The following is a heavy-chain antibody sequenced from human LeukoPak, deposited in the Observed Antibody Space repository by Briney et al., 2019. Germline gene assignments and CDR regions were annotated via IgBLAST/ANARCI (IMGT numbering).Heavy chain of an antibody. V-gene: IGHV3-33*01. CDR1: GFTLSSYG. J-gene: IGHJ4*02. CDR3: ARDKYSSSSYYFDY. Sequence: GGSLRLSCAASGFTLSSYGMHWVRQAPGKGLEWVAVIWYDGSNKYYADSVKGRFTISRDNSKNTLYLQMNSLRAEDTAVYCCARDKYSSSSYYFDYWGQGTLVTVSS. D-gene: IGHD6-6*01. CDR2: IWYDGSNK.